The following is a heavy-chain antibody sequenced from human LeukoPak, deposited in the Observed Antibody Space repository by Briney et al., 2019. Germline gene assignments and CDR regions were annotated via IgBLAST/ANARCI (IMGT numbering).Heavy chain of an antibody. CDR3: ARDTCGGVTCYNWFDP. J-gene: IGHJ5*02. V-gene: IGHV1-2*02. Sequence: ASVKVSCKASGYSFNDYYIHWARQAPGQGLEWMGWINPNRGGTSYAQKFQGRVTMTRDTSITTAYMELSSLRSDDTAMYYCARDTCGGVTCYNWFDPWGQGTLVTVSS. CDR1: GYSFNDYY. D-gene: IGHD2-21*01. CDR2: INPNRGGT.